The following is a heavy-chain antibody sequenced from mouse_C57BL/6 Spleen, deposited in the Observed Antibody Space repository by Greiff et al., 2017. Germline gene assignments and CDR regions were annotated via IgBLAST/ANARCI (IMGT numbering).Heavy chain of an antibody. V-gene: IGHV5-17*01. D-gene: IGHD1-1*01. J-gene: IGHJ4*01. CDR2: ISSCSSTI. CDR1: GFTFSDYG. Sequence: DVQLVESGGGLVKPGGSLKLSCAASGFTFSDYGMHWVRQAPEKGLEWVAYISSCSSTIYYADTVKVRFTISRDNAKNTLFLQMTSLRSEDTAMYYCASWGTTVGAMDYWGQGTSVTVSS. CDR3: ASWGTTVGAMDY.